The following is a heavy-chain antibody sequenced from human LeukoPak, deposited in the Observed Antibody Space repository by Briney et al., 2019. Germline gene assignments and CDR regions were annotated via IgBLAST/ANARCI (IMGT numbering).Heavy chain of an antibody. V-gene: IGHV4-4*07. CDR1: GGSISSYY. J-gene: IGHJ2*01. CDR2: IDTSGKT. D-gene: IGHD6-13*01. Sequence: PSETLSLTCTVSGGSISSYYWRWIRQPPGKGLEWIGRIDTSGKTKYKPYLKSRVTMPLAASNNQFSLKLNSVTSADTAVYYCARVSSSWYHDWYFDLWGRGTLVTVSS. CDR3: ARVSSSWYHDWYFDL.